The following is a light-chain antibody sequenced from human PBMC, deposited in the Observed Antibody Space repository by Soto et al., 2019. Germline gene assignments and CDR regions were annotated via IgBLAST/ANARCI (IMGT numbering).Light chain of an antibody. CDR3: ISYAGSNTYG. J-gene: IGLJ1*01. CDR1: TSDVGGYKY. CDR2: EVN. Sequence: QSVLTQPPSASGSPGQSVTISCTGTTSDVGGYKYVSWHQQRPGRAPRLILYEVNKRPAGVPDRFSGSKSGNTASLTVSGLQADDEADYYCISYAGSNTYGFGTGTKV. V-gene: IGLV2-8*01.